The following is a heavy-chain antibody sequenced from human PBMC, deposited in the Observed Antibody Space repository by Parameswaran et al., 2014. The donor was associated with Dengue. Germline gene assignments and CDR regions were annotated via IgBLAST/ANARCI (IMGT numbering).Heavy chain of an antibody. Sequence: VRQAPGKGLEWIGYIYYSGSTNYNPSLKSRVTISVDTSKNQFSLKLSSVTAADTAVYYYARSSGHDYGDYGLDYWGQGTLVTVSS. J-gene: IGHJ4*02. CDR2: IYYSGST. D-gene: IGHD4-17*01. V-gene: IGHV4-59*01. CDR3: ARSSGHDYGDYGLDY.